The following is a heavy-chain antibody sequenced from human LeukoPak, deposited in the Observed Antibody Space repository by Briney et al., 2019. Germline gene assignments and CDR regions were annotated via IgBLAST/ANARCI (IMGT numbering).Heavy chain of an antibody. J-gene: IGHJ4*02. V-gene: IGHV4-39*01. Sequence: SETLSLTCTVSGASVSTTTYYWVWIRQPPGKGLEFIASIFHTGTTYYNPSLKSRVTISVDKSKNQFSLRLTSVTATDTAIYFCASDVNMVRGLIDYWGQGTLVAVSS. D-gene: IGHD3-10*01. CDR3: ASDVNMVRGLIDY. CDR1: GASVSTTTYY. CDR2: IFHTGTT.